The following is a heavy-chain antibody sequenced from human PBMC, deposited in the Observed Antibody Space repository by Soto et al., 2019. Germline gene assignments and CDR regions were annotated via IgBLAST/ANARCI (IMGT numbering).Heavy chain of an antibody. J-gene: IGHJ5*02. CDR2: ISSSSTYI. V-gene: IGHV3-21*06. CDR1: GFAFSSYS. Sequence: LRLSCAASGFAFSSYSMNWVRQAPGKGLGWVSSISSSSTYIYYADSVRGRFTISRDNAKNSLSPQMNSLRAEDTAVYFCARGDGWGSSGYWSNWFDPWGQGTQVTVSS. D-gene: IGHD6-19*01. CDR3: ARGDGWGSSGYWSNWFDP.